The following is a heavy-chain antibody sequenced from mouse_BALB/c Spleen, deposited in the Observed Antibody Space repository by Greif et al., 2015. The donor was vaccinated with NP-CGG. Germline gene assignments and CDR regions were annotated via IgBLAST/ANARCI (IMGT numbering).Heavy chain of an antibody. CDR1: GYTFTSYY. Sequence: QVQLKQSGAELVKPGASVKSSCKASGYTFTSYYMYWVKRRPGQGLEWIGEINPSNGGTNFNEKFKSKATLTVDKSSSTAYMQLSSLTSEDSAVYYCTRRGLRYGAMDYWGQGTSVTVSS. D-gene: IGHD1-1*01. CDR3: TRRGLRYGAMDY. CDR2: INPSNGGT. J-gene: IGHJ4*01. V-gene: IGHV1S81*02.